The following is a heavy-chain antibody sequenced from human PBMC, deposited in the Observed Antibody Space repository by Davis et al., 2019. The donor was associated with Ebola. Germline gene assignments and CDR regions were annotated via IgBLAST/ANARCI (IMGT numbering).Heavy chain of an antibody. CDR1: GGSFSGYY. Sequence: PSETLSLTCAVYGGSFSGYYWSWIRQPPGKGLEWIGEINHNGSTNYNPSLKSRGTISVDTSKNQFSLNLSTVTAADTAVYYCARVVIVVVPAAIPDAFDIWGQGTMVTVSS. J-gene: IGHJ3*02. CDR2: INHNGST. V-gene: IGHV4-34*01. D-gene: IGHD2-2*02. CDR3: ARVVIVVVPAAIPDAFDI.